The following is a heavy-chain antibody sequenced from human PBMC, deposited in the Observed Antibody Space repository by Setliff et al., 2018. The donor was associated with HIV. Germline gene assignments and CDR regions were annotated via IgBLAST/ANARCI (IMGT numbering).Heavy chain of an antibody. CDR1: GFTFSNFG. V-gene: IGHV3-33*06. CDR2: IWFDESKK. D-gene: IGHD3-22*01. CDR3: AKGDARGGYHYFAY. Sequence: GSLRLSCAASGFTFSNFGMHWVRQAPGRGLEWVAVIWFDESKKYYIDSVEGRFTTSRDNAKNTLYLQMNSLRAEDTAVYYCAKGDARGGYHYFAYWGQGTLVTVSS. J-gene: IGHJ4*02.